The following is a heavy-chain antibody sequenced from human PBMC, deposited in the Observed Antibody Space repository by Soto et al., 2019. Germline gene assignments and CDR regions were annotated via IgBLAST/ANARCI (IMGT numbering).Heavy chain of an antibody. Sequence: GASVKVSCKASGGTFSSYAISWVRQAPGQGLEWMGGIIPIFGTANYAQKFQGRVTITADESTSTAYMELSSLRSEDTAAYYCARVSGPKLENWLDDWGQGTLVTVSS. J-gene: IGHJ5*02. CDR1: GGTFSSYA. V-gene: IGHV1-69*13. CDR3: ARVSGPKLENWLDD. D-gene: IGHD1-7*01. CDR2: IIPIFGTA.